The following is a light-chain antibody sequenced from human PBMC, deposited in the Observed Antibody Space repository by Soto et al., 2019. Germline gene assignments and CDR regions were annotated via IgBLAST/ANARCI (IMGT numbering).Light chain of an antibody. CDR1: QSISDT. CDR3: QQYGSSPKT. V-gene: IGKV3-20*01. CDR2: GAS. J-gene: IGKJ1*01. Sequence: TQSPSTLSASVGDRVTITCRASQSISDTLAWYQQKPGQAPRLLIYGASNRATGIPDRFSGSGSGTDFTLTISRLEPEDFAVYYCQQYGSSPKTFGQGTKVDIK.